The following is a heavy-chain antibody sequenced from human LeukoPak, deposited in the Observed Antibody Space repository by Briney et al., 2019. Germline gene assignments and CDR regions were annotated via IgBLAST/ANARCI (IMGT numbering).Heavy chain of an antibody. CDR2: IYSSESI. Sequence: SETLSLTCTVSGGSLSSYYWNWIRQPAGKGLEWIGRIYSSESINYNPSLKSRVTMSVDTSKNQFSLRLSSVTAADTAVYYCARDFRGIAVAGDYWGQGTLVTVSS. CDR3: ARDFRGIAVAGDY. D-gene: IGHD6-19*01. V-gene: IGHV4-4*07. J-gene: IGHJ4*02. CDR1: GGSLSSYY.